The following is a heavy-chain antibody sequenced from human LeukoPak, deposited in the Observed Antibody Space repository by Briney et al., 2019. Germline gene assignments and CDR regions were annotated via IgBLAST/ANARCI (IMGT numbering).Heavy chain of an antibody. CDR1: GVTFSSYS. J-gene: IGHJ6*02. V-gene: IGHV3-74*01. D-gene: IGHD5-18*01. CDR2: INSDGSST. CDR3: ARGRAYSYVNNGMDV. Sequence: GGSLRLSCAASGVTFSSYSMHWVRQAPGKGLVWVSRINSDGSSTSYADSVKGRFTISRDNAKNTLYLQMNSLRAEDTAVYYCARGRAYSYVNNGMDVWGQGTTVTVSS.